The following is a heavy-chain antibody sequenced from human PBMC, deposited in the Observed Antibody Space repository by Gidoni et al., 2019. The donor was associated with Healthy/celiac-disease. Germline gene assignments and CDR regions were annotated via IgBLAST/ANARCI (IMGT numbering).Heavy chain of an antibody. D-gene: IGHD2-2*01. V-gene: IGHV1-8*01. CDR3: ARDYCSSTSCSSFLEWRLGGFSRFDP. J-gene: IGHJ5*02. CDR1: GYTFTSYD. CDR2: MNPNSGNT. Sequence: QVQLVQSGAEVKKPGASVKVSCKASGYTFTSYDINWVRQATGQGLEWMGWMNPNSGNTGYAQKFQGRVTMTRNTSISTAYMELSSLRSEDTAVYYCARDYCSSTSCSSFLEWRLGGFSRFDPWGQGTLVTVSS.